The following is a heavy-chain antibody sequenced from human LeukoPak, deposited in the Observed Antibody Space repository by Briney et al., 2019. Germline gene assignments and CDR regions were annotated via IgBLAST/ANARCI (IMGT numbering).Heavy chain of an antibody. CDR2: ISSSSSYI. V-gene: IGHV3-21*01. J-gene: IGHJ3*02. CDR1: GFTFSSYS. D-gene: IGHD2-2*01. Sequence: SGGSLRLSCAASGFTFSSYSMNWVRQAPGKGLEWVASISSSSSYISYADSVKGRFTISRDNAKNSLYLQMNSLRAEDTAVYYCARYCSSTSCYDAFDIWGQGTMVTVSS. CDR3: ARYCSSTSCYDAFDI.